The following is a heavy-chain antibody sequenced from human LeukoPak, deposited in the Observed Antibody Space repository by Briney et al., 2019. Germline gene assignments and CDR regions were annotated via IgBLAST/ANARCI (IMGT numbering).Heavy chain of an antibody. CDR1: GLTVSSYS. V-gene: IGHV3-48*02. Sequence: GGSLRLSCVASGLTVSSYSMNWVRQAPGKGLEWVSYISSSSSTIYYADSVKGRFTISRDNAKNSLDLQMNSLRDEDTAVYYCARARASGRSGFDYWGQGTLVTVSS. D-gene: IGHD2-15*01. J-gene: IGHJ4*02. CDR2: ISSSSSTI. CDR3: ARARASGRSGFDY.